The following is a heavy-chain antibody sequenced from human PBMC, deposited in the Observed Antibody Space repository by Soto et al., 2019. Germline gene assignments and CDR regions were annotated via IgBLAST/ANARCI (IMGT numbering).Heavy chain of an antibody. D-gene: IGHD6-19*01. V-gene: IGHV4-59*01. J-gene: IGHJ4*02. Sequence: ETLSLTCTVSGGSISGYYWSWIRQPPGKGLEWIGYIYYSGHTSYNPSLKSRVTISIDTSKNQFSLKLSSVTVADTAVYYCARALTVAGYYFDYWGQGALVTVSS. CDR2: IYYSGHT. CDR3: ARALTVAGYYFDY. CDR1: GGSISGYY.